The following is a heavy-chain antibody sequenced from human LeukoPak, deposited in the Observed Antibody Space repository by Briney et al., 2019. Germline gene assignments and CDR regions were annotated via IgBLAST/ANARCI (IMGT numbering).Heavy chain of an antibody. Sequence: PGGSLRLSCAASGFTFSNYWMHWVRHAPGKGLMWVSRINTDGSGTTYADSVRGRFTISRDNAETTLYLQMSSLRAEDTAVYYCARSVPWQAAFDIWGQGTMVTVSS. CDR1: GFTFSNYW. CDR2: INTDGSGT. V-gene: IGHV3-74*01. CDR3: ARSVPWQAAFDI. J-gene: IGHJ3*02.